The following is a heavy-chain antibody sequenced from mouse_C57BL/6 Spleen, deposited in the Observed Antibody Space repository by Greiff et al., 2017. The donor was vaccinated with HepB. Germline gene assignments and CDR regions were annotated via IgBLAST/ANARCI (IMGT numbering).Heavy chain of an antibody. J-gene: IGHJ4*01. CDR3: TRRGNYDAMDY. CDR1: GYTFTDYE. D-gene: IGHD2-1*01. CDR2: IDPETGGT. Sequence: VHLVESGAELVRPGASVTLSCKASGYTFTDYEMHWVKQTPVHGLEWIGAIDPETGGTAYNQKFKGKAILTADKSSSTAYMELRSLTSEDSAVYYCTRRGNYDAMDYWGQGTSVTVSS. V-gene: IGHV1-15*01.